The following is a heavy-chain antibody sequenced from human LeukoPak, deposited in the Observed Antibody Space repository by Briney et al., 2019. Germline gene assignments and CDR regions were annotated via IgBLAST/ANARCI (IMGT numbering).Heavy chain of an antibody. D-gene: IGHD2-15*01. CDR3: AKGLLRYCSGGSCYAPDAY. Sequence: GGSLRLSCAASGFTFSSYGMHWVRQAPGKGLEWVAVISYDGSNKYYADSVKGRFTISGDNSKNTLYLQMNSLRAEDSAVYRCAKGLLRYCSGGSCYAPDAYWGQGTLVTVSS. J-gene: IGHJ4*02. V-gene: IGHV3-30*18. CDR2: ISYDGSNK. CDR1: GFTFSSYG.